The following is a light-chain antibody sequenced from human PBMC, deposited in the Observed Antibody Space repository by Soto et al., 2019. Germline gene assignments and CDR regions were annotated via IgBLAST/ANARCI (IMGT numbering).Light chain of an antibody. V-gene: IGLV1-40*01. CDR1: SSNIGAEYD. CDR2: GDN. Sequence: QSVLTQPPSVSGAPGQRVAISCTGSSSNIGAEYDVHWYQQLPGTAPKRLIYGDNNRPSGAPDRFSGSKSGTSASLAITGLQPEDEADYYCQSYDSSLTTFVFGTGTKSPS. J-gene: IGLJ1*01. CDR3: QSYDSSLTTFV.